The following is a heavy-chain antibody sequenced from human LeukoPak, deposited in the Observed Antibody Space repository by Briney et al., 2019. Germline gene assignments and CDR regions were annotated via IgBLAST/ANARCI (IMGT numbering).Heavy chain of an antibody. V-gene: IGHV3-7*01. CDR3: ARAGLLWFGESRMDV. CDR2: IKQDGSEK. D-gene: IGHD3-10*01. Sequence: GGSLRLSCAASGFTFSSYWMSWVRQAPGKGLEWVANIKQDGSEKYYVDSVKGRFTISRDNAKNSLYLQTNSLRAEDTAVYYCARAGLLWFGESRMDVWGQGTTVTVSS. CDR1: GFTFSSYW. J-gene: IGHJ6*02.